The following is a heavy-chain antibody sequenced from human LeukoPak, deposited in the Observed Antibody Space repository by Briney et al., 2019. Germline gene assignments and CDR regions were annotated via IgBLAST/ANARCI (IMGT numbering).Heavy chain of an antibody. V-gene: IGHV4-4*02. J-gene: IGHJ6*03. CDR1: GGSISSSNW. CDR2: IYHSGRT. CDR3: ARDSLHYYSYYMDV. Sequence: PSETLSLTCDVSGGSISSSNWWSWVRQPPGKGLEWIGEIYHSGRTNYNPSLKSRVTISVDKSNNQLSLKLNSVTAADTAVYYCARDSLHYYSYYMDVWGKGTTVTVSS.